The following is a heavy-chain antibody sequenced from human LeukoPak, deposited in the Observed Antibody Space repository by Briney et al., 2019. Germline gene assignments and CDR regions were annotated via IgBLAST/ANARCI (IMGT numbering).Heavy chain of an antibody. CDR3: ARETAHY. CDR1: GFTFSNYE. CDR2: IGRGYGIT. J-gene: IGHJ4*02. V-gene: IGHV3-48*03. Sequence: QPGGSLRLSCAASGFTFSNYEFNWVRQAPGKGLEWVSYIGRGYGITYYADSVKGRFTVSRDDAKNSVYLQMNSLRAEDTALYYCARETAHYWGQGILVTVSS.